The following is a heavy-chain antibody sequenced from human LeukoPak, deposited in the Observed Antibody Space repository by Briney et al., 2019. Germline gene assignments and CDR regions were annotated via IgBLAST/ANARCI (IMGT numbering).Heavy chain of an antibody. CDR2: MNPNSGNT. D-gene: IGHD3-10*01. J-gene: IGHJ6*04. CDR3: ARVGTLARGFGEFMDV. CDR1: GYTFTSYD. Sequence: ASVKVSCKASGYTFTSYDINWVRQATGQGLEWMGWMNPNSGNTGYAQKFQGRVTITRNTSISTAYMELSSLRSEDTALYYCARVGTLARGFGEFMDVWGKGTTVTVSS. V-gene: IGHV1-8*03.